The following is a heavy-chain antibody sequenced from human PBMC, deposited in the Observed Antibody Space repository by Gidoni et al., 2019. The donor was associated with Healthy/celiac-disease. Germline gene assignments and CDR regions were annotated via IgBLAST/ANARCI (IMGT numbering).Heavy chain of an antibody. D-gene: IGHD2-15*01. CDR3: ARGQHCSGGSCYFLVPPGFDI. CDR1: GFPFSSYA. V-gene: IGHV3-64*01. Sequence: EVQLVESGGGLVQPGGSLRLSCAASGFPFSSYAMPWVRQAPGKGLEYVSAISSNGGSTYYANSVKGRFTISRDNSKNTLYLQMGSLRAEDMAVYYCARGQHCSGGSCYFLVPPGFDIWGQGTMVTVSS. J-gene: IGHJ3*02. CDR2: ISSNGGST.